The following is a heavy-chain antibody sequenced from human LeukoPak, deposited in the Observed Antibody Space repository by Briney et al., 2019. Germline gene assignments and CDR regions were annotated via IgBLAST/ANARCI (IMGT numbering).Heavy chain of an antibody. J-gene: IGHJ2*01. Sequence: GRSLRLSCAASGFTFSRYGMHWVRQAPGKGLEWVAVISYDGSNTKYADSVKGRWQVSSLRAGDTAVYYCARAGHEPVQLRAPLSTGGTVSSGSASAPTLRY. V-gene: IGHV3-30*03. CDR2: ISYDGSNT. CDR1: GFTFSRYG. D-gene: IGHD1-14*01. CDR3: LSTGGTVSSGSASAPTLRY.